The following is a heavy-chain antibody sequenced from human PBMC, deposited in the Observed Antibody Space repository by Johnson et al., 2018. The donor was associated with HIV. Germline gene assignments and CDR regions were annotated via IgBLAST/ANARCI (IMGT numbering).Heavy chain of an antibody. V-gene: IGHV3-30-3*02. J-gene: IGHJ3*02. CDR3: ARSLVGATHAFDI. CDR1: GFTFSAYA. CDR2: ISYDGNNK. D-gene: IGHD1-26*01. Sequence: QVQLVESGGGVVQPGRSLRLSCAASGFTFSAYAVHWVRQAPGKGLEWVAAISYDGNNKYYADSVKGRFTISRDNAKNSLFLQMNSLRAEDTALYYCARSLVGATHAFDIWGQGTMVTVSS.